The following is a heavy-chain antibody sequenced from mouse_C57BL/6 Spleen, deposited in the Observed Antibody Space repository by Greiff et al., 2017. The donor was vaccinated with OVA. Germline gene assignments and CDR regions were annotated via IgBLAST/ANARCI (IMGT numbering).Heavy chain of an antibody. D-gene: IGHD2-4*01. CDR3: ALYDYDGGCDY. J-gene: IGHJ2*01. V-gene: IGHV3-6*01. Sequence: EVKLMESGPGLVKPSQSLSLTCSVTGYSITSGSYWNWIRQFPGNKLEWMGYISYDGSNNYNPSLKNRISITRDTSKNQFFLKLNSVTTEDTATYFCALYDYDGGCDYWGQGTTLTVSS. CDR2: ISYDGSN. CDR1: GYSITSGSY.